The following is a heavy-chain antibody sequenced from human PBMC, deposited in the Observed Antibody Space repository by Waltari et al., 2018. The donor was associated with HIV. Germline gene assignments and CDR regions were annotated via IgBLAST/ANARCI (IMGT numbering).Heavy chain of an antibody. D-gene: IGHD3-22*01. CDR2: IWYDGSNK. J-gene: IGHJ6*02. CDR3: ARGTLYYYDSSGYYSTYGMDV. V-gene: IGHV3-33*01. Sequence: QVQLVESGGGVVQPGRSLRLSCAASGFTFSSYGMHWVRQAPGKGLEWVAVIWYDGSNKYYADSVKGRFTISRDNSKNTLYLQMNSLRAEDTAVYYCARGTLYYYDSSGYYSTYGMDVWGQGTTVTVSS. CDR1: GFTFSSYG.